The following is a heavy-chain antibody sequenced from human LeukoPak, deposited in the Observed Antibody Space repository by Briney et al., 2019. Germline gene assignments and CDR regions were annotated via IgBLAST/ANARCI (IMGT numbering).Heavy chain of an antibody. CDR3: ARDLTVLLWFGELLSYMDV. CDR1: GYTFTSYG. D-gene: IGHD3-10*01. V-gene: IGHV1-18*01. Sequence: ASVKVSCKDSGYTFTSYGISWVRQAPGQGLEWMGWVSAYNGNTNYAQKLQGRVTMTTDTSTSTAYMELRSLRSDDKAVYYCARDLTVLLWFGELLSYMDVWGKGTTVTISS. CDR2: VSAYNGNT. J-gene: IGHJ6*03.